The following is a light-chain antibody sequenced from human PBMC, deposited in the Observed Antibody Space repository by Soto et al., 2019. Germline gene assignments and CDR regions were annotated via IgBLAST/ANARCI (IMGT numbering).Light chain of an antibody. CDR2: GAS. V-gene: IGKV3-20*01. J-gene: IGKJ1*01. CDR1: QSISGTF. Sequence: VLTQSPDTLSLPPGERATLSCRAGQSISGTFLNWYQQKPGQAPRLLIHGASTRATGIPDRFSGSGSGTDFTLTISRLEPEDFAVYYCQQYGSSPPTWTFGQGTKVDIK. CDR3: QQYGSSPPTWT.